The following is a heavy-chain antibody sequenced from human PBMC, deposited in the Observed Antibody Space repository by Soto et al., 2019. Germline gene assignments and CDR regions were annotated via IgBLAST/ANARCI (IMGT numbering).Heavy chain of an antibody. J-gene: IGHJ4*02. CDR3: ARAQGDSGYDFVFDY. D-gene: IGHD5-12*01. CDR2: INAGNGNT. V-gene: IGHV1-3*01. CDR1: GYTFTSYA. Sequence: QVQLVQSGAEVKKPGASVKVSCKASGYTFTSYAMHWVRQAPGQRLEWMGWINAGNGNTKYSQKFQGRVTITRDTSASTAYMELSSLRSEDTAVYYCARAQGDSGYDFVFDYWGQGTLVTVSS.